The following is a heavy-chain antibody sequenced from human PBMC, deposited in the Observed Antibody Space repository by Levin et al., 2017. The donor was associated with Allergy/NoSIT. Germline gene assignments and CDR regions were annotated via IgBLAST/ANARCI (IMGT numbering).Heavy chain of an antibody. D-gene: IGHD3-9*01. V-gene: IGHV3-30*04. CDR2: ISYDGSNK. Sequence: GESLKISCAASGFTFSSYAMHWVRQAPGKGLEWVAVISYDGSNKYYADSVKGRFTISRDNSKNTLYLQMNSLRAEDTAVYYCARDGPHYDILTGYYTLYYYYYGMDVWGQGTTVTVSS. J-gene: IGHJ6*02. CDR3: ARDGPHYDILTGYYTLYYYYYGMDV. CDR1: GFTFSSYA.